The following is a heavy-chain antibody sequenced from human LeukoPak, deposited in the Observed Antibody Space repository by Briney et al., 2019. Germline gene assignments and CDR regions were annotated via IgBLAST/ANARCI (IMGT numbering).Heavy chain of an antibody. CDR1: GYTFTSYD. D-gene: IGHD3-22*01. CDR2: MKPNSGNT. J-gene: IGHJ3*02. Sequence: ASVKVSCKASGYTFTSYDINWVRQATGQGLEWMGWMKPNSGNTGYAQKFQGRVTMTRNTSINTAYMELSSLGSEDTALYYCASPSYDSSGYGSFDIWGQGTMVTVSS. CDR3: ASPSYDSSGYGSFDI. V-gene: IGHV1-8*01.